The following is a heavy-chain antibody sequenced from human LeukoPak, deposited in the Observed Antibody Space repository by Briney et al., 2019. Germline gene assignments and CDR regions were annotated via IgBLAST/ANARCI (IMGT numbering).Heavy chain of an antibody. V-gene: IGHV4-59*08. CDR2: IYYSGST. CDR3: ARHPVGSGSYSASDY. Sequence: SETLSLTCTVSGGSISSYYWSWIRQPPGKGLERIGYIYYSGSTNYNPSLKSRVTISVDTSKNQFSLKLSSVTAADTAVYYCARHPVGSGSYSASDYWGQGTLVTVSS. CDR1: GGSISSYY. D-gene: IGHD3-10*01. J-gene: IGHJ4*02.